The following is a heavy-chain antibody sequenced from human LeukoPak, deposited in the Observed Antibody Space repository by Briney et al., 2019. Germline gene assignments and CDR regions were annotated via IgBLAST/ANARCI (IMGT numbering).Heavy chain of an antibody. Sequence: GASVKVSCKASGYTFTSYYMHWVRQAPGQGLEWMGIINPSGGSTSYAQKFQGRVTMTRDTSTSTVYMELSSLRSEDTAVYYCARDFGDDIPSGYFDYWGQGTLVTVSS. D-gene: IGHD2-2*02. CDR3: ARDFGDDIPSGYFDY. CDR1: GYTFTSYY. CDR2: INPSGGST. J-gene: IGHJ4*02. V-gene: IGHV1-46*01.